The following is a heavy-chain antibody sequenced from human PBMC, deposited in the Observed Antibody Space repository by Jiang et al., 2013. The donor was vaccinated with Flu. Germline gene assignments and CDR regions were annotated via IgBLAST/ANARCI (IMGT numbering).Heavy chain of an antibody. V-gene: IGHV4-59*01. CDR1: GGSISSYY. CDR2: IYYSGST. J-gene: IGHJ2*01. CDR3: ARDRIYCGGDCYFGYFDL. Sequence: GLVKPSETLSLTCTVSGGSISSYYWSWIRQPPGKGLEWIGYIYYSGSTNYNPSLKSRVTISVDTSKNQFSLKLSSVTAADTAVYYCARDRIYCGGDCYFGYFDLWGRGTLVTVSS. D-gene: IGHD2-21*01.